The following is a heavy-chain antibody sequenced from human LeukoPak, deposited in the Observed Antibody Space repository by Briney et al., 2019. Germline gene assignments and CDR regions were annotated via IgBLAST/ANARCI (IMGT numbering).Heavy chain of an antibody. V-gene: IGHV4-59*08. CDR2: IYYSGST. Sequence: SETLSLTCTVSGGSISSYYWSWIRQPPGKGLEWIGYIYYSGSTNYNPSLKSRVTISVDTSKNQFSLKLSSVTAADTAVYYCAKLIVAGSYYFDYWGQGTLVTVSS. J-gene: IGHJ4*02. D-gene: IGHD5-12*01. CDR3: AKLIVAGSYYFDY. CDR1: GGSISSYY.